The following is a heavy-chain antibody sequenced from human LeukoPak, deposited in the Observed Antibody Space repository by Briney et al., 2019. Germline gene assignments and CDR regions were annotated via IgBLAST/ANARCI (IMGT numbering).Heavy chain of an antibody. CDR1: GYTFTGYY. V-gene: IGHV1-2*02. CDR3: ARETAVAKDFDY. CDR2: INPSSGGT. Sequence: ASVKVSCKASGYTFTGYYIHWVRQAPGHALEWMGWINPSSGGTNYAQKFQGRVIMTRDPSISTAYMEVYNLRSDDTAVYYCARETAVAKDFDYWGQGTLVTVSS. J-gene: IGHJ4*02. D-gene: IGHD6-19*01.